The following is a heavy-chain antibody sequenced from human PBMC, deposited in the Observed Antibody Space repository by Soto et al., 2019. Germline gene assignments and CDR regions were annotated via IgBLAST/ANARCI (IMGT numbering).Heavy chain of an antibody. CDR1: GYTFTSYG. Sequence: QVQLVQSGAEVKKPGASVKVSCKASGYTFTSYGISWVRQAPGQGLEWMGWISTYNGNTKYAQKLQGRVTMTTDTPTSTAYMEVRSRRSDDTAVFYCAREMVRGVGSDYWGQGTLVTVSS. CDR3: AREMVRGVGSDY. J-gene: IGHJ4*02. D-gene: IGHD3-10*01. CDR2: ISTYNGNT. V-gene: IGHV1-18*01.